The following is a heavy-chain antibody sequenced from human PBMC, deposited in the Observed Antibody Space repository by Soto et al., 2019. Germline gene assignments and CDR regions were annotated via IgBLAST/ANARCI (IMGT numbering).Heavy chain of an antibody. CDR3: AKTGPYCGGDCSRYFYGMDV. Sequence: PGGSVRLSCAASGFAFRTYAMAWVRQAPGKGLEWVSGIWGSGDRTFYADSVKGRFTISRDNSRNTLYLQMYSLTAEDTALYYCAKTGPYCGGDCSRYFYGMDVWGQGATVTVSS. CDR2: IWGSGDRT. V-gene: IGHV3-23*01. CDR1: GFAFRTYA. D-gene: IGHD2-21*02. J-gene: IGHJ6*02.